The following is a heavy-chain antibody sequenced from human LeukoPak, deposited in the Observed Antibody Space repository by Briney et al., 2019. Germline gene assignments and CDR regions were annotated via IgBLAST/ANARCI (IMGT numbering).Heavy chain of an antibody. CDR3: ARDGSDCSSTSCFKGWFDP. CDR1: GFTFSSYS. D-gene: IGHD2-2*01. CDR2: ISSLSHI. Sequence: PGVPLRLSCAASGFTFSSYSRNWVRQAPATGLEWVSSISSLSHISYADSVKGRFTISRDNAKNSLYLQMNSLRAEDTAVYYCARDGSDCSSTSCFKGWFDPWGQGTLVTVSS. V-gene: IGHV3-21*01. J-gene: IGHJ5*02.